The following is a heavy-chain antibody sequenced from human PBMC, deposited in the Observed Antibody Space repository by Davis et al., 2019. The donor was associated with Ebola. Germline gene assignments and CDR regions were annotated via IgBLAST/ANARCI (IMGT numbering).Heavy chain of an antibody. CDR2: INQDGSEK. Sequence: PGGSLRLSCAASGFTFSTYWMNWVRQAPGQGLEWVANINQDGSEKYYVDSVKGRFTISRDNAKNSLYLQMNSLRAEDTAVYYCAREIEYYEILTGYFPYWGQGTLVTVSS. J-gene: IGHJ4*02. V-gene: IGHV3-7*03. CDR3: AREIEYYEILTGYFPY. CDR1: GFTFSTYW. D-gene: IGHD3-9*01.